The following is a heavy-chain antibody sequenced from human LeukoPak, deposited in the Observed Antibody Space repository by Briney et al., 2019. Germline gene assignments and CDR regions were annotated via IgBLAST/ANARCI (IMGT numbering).Heavy chain of an antibody. D-gene: IGHD1-26*01. CDR3: ARDSDTRGDY. J-gene: IGHJ4*02. Sequence: GGSLRLSCAASGFTFSNSWMSWVRQAPGKGLEWVANIKQDGSENNYVDSVKGRFTISRDNAKNSLYLQMNSLRAGAPAVYSCARDSDTRGDYGGGGPLV. CDR2: IKQDGSEN. CDR1: GFTFSNSW. V-gene: IGHV3-7*05.